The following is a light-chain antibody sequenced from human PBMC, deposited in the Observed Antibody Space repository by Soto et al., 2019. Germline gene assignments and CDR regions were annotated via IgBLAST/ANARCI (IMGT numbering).Light chain of an antibody. CDR3: QQYGSSIMYT. Sequence: DIVLTQSLGTLSLSPGDTATLSCRASRSLTKNYLNWYQQKPGQPPRLLIYGAFRRATGVPDRFSGSGSGTDFTLTINRLEPEDFAMYYCQQYGSSIMYTFGQGTKLEIK. V-gene: IGKV3-20*01. CDR2: GAF. J-gene: IGKJ2*01. CDR1: RSLTKNY.